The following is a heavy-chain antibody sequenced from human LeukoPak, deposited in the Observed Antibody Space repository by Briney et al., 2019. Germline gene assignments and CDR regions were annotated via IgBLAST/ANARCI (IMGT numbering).Heavy chain of an antibody. D-gene: IGHD6-6*01. CDR1: GFTFSSYS. CDR2: ISSSGSTI. J-gene: IGHJ4*02. V-gene: IGHV3-48*04. CDR3: ARGYSSSSPSDY. Sequence: AGGSLRLSCAASGFTFSSYSMNWVRQAPGKGLEWVSSISSSGSTIYYADSVKGRFTISRDNAKNSLYLQMNSLRAEDTAVYYCARGYSSSSPSDYWGQGTLVTVSS.